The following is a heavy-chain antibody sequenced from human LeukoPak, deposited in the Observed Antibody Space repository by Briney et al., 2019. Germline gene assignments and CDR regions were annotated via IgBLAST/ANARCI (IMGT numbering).Heavy chain of an antibody. Sequence: GGSLRLSCAASGFTFTSYAMSWVRQAPGKGLEWVSVLSGSGGSTYYADSVKGRFTISRDNSKNTLYLQMNSLRAEDTAVYYCAKAPDRRSWNGHWFDPWGQGTLVTVS. CDR2: LSGSGGST. V-gene: IGHV3-23*01. CDR3: AKAPDRRSWNGHWFDP. CDR1: GFTFTSYA. D-gene: IGHD6-13*01. J-gene: IGHJ5*02.